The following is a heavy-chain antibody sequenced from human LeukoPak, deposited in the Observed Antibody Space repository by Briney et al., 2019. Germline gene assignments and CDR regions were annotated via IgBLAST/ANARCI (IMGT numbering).Heavy chain of an antibody. CDR3: ANSANYGGNSGYFDY. CDR1: GGSISSSSYY. V-gene: IGHV4-39*01. Sequence: SETLSLTCTVSGGSISSSSYYWGWIRQPPGKGLEWIGSIYYSGSTYYNPSLKSRVTISVDTSKSQFSLKLSSVTAADTAVYYCANSANYGGNSGYFDYWAQGTLVTVSS. J-gene: IGHJ4*02. D-gene: IGHD4-23*01. CDR2: IYYSGST.